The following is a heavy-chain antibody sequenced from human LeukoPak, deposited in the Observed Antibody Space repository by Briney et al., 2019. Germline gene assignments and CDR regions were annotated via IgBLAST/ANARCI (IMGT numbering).Heavy chain of an antibody. Sequence: GESLKISCKGSGYSFTSYWIGWVRQMPGKDLEWMGIIYPDDSDTRYSPSFQGQVTISADKSISTAYLQWSSLKASDTAMYYCARRSRYYDSSGYYQYYFDYWGQGTLVTVSS. CDR2: IYPDDSDT. J-gene: IGHJ4*02. V-gene: IGHV5-51*01. D-gene: IGHD3-22*01. CDR1: GYSFTSYW. CDR3: ARRSRYYDSSGYYQYYFDY.